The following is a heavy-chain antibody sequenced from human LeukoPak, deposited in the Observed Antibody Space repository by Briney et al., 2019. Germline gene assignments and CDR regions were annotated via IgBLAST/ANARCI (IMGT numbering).Heavy chain of an antibody. CDR2: ISSGSSYI. D-gene: IGHD3-22*01. V-gene: IGHV3-21*01. CDR1: GFTFSSYS. CDR3: ARDINYYDSSGPTT. Sequence: PGGSLRLSCAASGFTFSSYSMNWVRQAPGKGLEWVSSISSGSSYIYYADSVKGRFTISRDNAKNSLYLQMNSLRAEDTAVYYCARDINYYDSSGPTTWGQGTLVTVSS. J-gene: IGHJ5*02.